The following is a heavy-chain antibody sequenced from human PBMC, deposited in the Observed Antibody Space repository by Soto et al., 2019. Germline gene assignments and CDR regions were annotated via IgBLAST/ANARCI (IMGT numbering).Heavy chain of an antibody. Sequence: ASVKVSCKASGYTFTSYDINWVRQATGQGLEWMGWMNPNSGNTGYAQKFQGRVTMTRNTSISTAYMELSSLRSEDTAVYYCARRVASRYYYYYYMDVWGKGTTVTVSS. V-gene: IGHV1-8*01. CDR2: MNPNSGNT. D-gene: IGHD3-3*01. CDR3: ARRVASRYYYYYYMDV. CDR1: GYTFTSYD. J-gene: IGHJ6*03.